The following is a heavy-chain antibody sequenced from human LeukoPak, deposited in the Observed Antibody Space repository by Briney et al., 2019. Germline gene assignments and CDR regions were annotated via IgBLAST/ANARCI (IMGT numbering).Heavy chain of an antibody. CDR2: ISAYNGNT. J-gene: IGHJ4*02. CDR3: ARDQGSGSSWYSYYFDY. D-gene: IGHD6-13*01. CDR1: GYTCTSYG. V-gene: IGHV1-18*01. Sequence: ASVKVSCKASGYTCTSYGISWVRQAPGQGLEWMGWISAYNGNTNYAQKLQGRVTMTTDTSTSTAYMELRSLRSDDTAVYYCARDQGSGSSWYSYYFDYWGQGTLVTVSS.